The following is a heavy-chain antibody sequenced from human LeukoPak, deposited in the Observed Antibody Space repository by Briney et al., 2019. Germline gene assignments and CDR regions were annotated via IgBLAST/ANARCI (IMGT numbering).Heavy chain of an antibody. CDR1: GYTFTSYG. Sequence: GASVKVSCKASGYTFTSYGISWVRQAPGQGLEWMGWISAYNGNTNYAQKLQGRVTMTTDTSTSTACMELRSLRSDDTAVYYCARDKDLARSYYFRGIAAAGSWFDPWGQGTLVTVSS. CDR2: ISAYNGNT. CDR3: ARDKDLARSYYFRGIAAAGSWFDP. V-gene: IGHV1-18*01. J-gene: IGHJ5*02. D-gene: IGHD6-13*01.